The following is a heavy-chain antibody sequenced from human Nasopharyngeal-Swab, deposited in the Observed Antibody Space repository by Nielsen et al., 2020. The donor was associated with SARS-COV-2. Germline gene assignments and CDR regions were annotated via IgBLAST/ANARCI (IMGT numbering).Heavy chain of an antibody. J-gene: IGHJ6*02. D-gene: IGHD4-17*01. CDR3: ARDYGDYYYYGMDV. Sequence: SLKISCAASGFTFSSYAMSWVRQAPGKGLEWVSGISWNSGSIGYADSVKGRFTISRDNAKNSLYLQMNSLRAEDTAVYYCARDYGDYYYYGMDVWGQGTTVTVSS. CDR2: ISWNSGSI. CDR1: GFTFSSYA. V-gene: IGHV3-9*01.